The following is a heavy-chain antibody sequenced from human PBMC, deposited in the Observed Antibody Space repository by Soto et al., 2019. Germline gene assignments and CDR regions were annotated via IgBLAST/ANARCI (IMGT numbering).Heavy chain of an antibody. V-gene: IGHV3-23*01. Sequence: EAQLLESGGGLIRPGGSLRLSCAGSGLTFSSYGLTWVRQAQGKGLEWVSSISGDGTGTYYADSVKGRFTISRDNSKNMMYLQMNSLRAEDTAIYHCGKDPNGDYVGAFDDWGQGTLVTVSS. CDR1: GLTFSSYG. J-gene: IGHJ4*02. D-gene: IGHD2-21*02. CDR2: ISGDGTGT. CDR3: GKDPNGDYVGAFDD.